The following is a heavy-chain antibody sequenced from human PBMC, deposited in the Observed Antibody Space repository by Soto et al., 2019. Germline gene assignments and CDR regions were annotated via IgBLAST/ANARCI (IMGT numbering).Heavy chain of an antibody. CDR2: IYYSGST. CDR3: ARETVTRDYFDY. V-gene: IGHV4-59*01. CDR1: GGSISSYY. D-gene: IGHD4-17*01. Sequence: PSETLSLTCTVSGGSISSYYWSWIRQPPGKGLERIGYIYYSGSTNYNPSLKSRVTISVDTSKNQFSLKLSSVTAADTAVYYCARETVTRDYFDYWGQGTLVTVSS. J-gene: IGHJ4*02.